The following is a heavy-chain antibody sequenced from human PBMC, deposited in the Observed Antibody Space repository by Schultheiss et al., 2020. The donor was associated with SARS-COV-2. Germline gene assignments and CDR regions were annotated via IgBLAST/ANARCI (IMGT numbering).Heavy chain of an antibody. Sequence: GGSLRLSCAASGFTFSSYGMHWVRQAPGKGLEWVAVLSYVGRKKYYEDSVKGRFTISRDNSTNTLYLKRISLRAEDTAVYYCAKYSGSYRAVDYWGQGSLV. CDR3: AKYSGSYRAVDY. D-gene: IGHD1-26*01. V-gene: IGHV3-30*18. CDR1: GFTFSSYG. CDR2: LSYVGRKK. J-gene: IGHJ4*02.